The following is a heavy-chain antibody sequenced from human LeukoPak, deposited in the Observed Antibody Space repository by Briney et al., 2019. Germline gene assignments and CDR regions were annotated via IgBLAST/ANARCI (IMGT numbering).Heavy chain of an antibody. D-gene: IGHD4-11*01. CDR3: ARVGTTVTTVIDY. V-gene: IGHV4-39*07. CDR2: IYYSGST. CDR1: GGSISSSSYY. Sequence: SETLSLTCTVSGGSISSSSYYWGWIRQPPGRGLEWIGSIYYSGSTYYNPSLKSQVTISVDTSKNQFSLKLSSVTAADTAVYYCARVGTTVTTVIDYWGQGTLVTVSS. J-gene: IGHJ4*02.